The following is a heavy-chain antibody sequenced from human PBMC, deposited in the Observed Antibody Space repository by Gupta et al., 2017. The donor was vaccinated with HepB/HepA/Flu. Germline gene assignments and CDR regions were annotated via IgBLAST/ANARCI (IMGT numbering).Heavy chain of an antibody. Sequence: QVQLQESGPGLVKPSETLSLTCTVSGGSLSSYYWSWIRQPPGQGLGWIGYIYYSGSTNYNPSLKSRVTISVDTSKNQFSLKLSSVTAADTAVYYCARGVAGYCSGGSCLGYYYYYMDVWGKGTTVTVSS. V-gene: IGHV4-59*01. CDR2: IYYSGST. CDR1: GGSLSSYY. J-gene: IGHJ6*03. D-gene: IGHD2-15*01. CDR3: ARGVAGYCSGGSCLGYYYYYMDV.